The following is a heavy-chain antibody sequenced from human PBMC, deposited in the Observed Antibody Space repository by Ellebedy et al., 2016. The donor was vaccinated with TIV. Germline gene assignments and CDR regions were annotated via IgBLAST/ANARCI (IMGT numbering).Heavy chain of an antibody. CDR1: GYTFTNYG. D-gene: IGHD3-10*01. CDR3: ARVEGSMVRGVISGGWFDP. Sequence: AASVKVSCKASGYTFTNYGISWVRQAPGQGLEWMGWNSAYNGNTNYAQKVQGRVTMTTDTSTSTAYMELRSLRSDDTAVYYCARVEGSMVRGVISGGWFDPWGQGTLVTVSS. J-gene: IGHJ5*02. CDR2: NSAYNGNT. V-gene: IGHV1-18*04.